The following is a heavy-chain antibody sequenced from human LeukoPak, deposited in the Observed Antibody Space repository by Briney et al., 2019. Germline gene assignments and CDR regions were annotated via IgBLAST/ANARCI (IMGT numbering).Heavy chain of an antibody. CDR2: IYHSGST. Sequence: PSQTLSLTCTVSGYSISSGYYWGWIRQPPGKGLEWIGSIYHSGSTYYNPSLKSRVTISVDTSKNQFSLKLSSVTAADTAVYYCARHPVAGLDFDYWGPGTLVTVSS. J-gene: IGHJ4*02. V-gene: IGHV4-38-2*02. CDR1: GYSISSGYY. CDR3: ARHPVAGLDFDY. D-gene: IGHD6-19*01.